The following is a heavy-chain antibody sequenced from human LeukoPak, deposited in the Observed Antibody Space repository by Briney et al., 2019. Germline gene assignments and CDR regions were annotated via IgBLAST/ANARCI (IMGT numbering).Heavy chain of an antibody. Sequence: PPQTLSLTCTVSGTSIGSSTYYYWSWIRQHPGEAPEWMGYIYYLDATYYNPSLKSRLSISVAASENQFSLKLTSVTAADTAVYYCARLHYYDSASGHMSYSFDYWGQGTLVTVSP. CDR2: IYYLDAT. D-gene: IGHD3-22*01. V-gene: IGHV4-31*03. J-gene: IGHJ4*02. CDR1: GTSIGSSTYYY. CDR3: ARLHYYDSASGHMSYSFDY.